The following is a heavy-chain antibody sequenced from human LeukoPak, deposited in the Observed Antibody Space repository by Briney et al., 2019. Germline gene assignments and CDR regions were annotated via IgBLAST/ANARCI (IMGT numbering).Heavy chain of an antibody. CDR1: GGSISSYY. J-gene: IGHJ5*02. CDR3: ARGLHVWSGYYRVGYRFDP. D-gene: IGHD3-3*01. V-gene: IGHV4-59*01. Sequence: SETLSLTCTVSGGSISSYYWSWIRQPPGKGLEWIGYIYYSGSTNYNPSLKSRVTISVDTSKNQFSLKLSSVTAADTAVYYCARGLHVWSGYYRVGYRFDPWGQGTLVTVSS. CDR2: IYYSGST.